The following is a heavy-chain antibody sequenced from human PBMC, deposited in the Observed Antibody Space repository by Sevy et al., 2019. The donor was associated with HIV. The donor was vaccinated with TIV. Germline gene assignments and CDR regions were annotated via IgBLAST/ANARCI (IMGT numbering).Heavy chain of an antibody. CDR2: FDPEYGKT. V-gene: IGHV1-24*01. J-gene: IGHJ4*02. Sequence: GSVKVSCKVSGYTLTKLSMHWVRQAPGKGLEWMGTFDPEYGKTIYAQKFQGRVTMTEDTSIDTAYMELSSLRSEDTAVFYCAITKDYYDNSGYPFDYWGQGTLVTVSS. D-gene: IGHD3-22*01. CDR3: AITKDYYDNSGYPFDY. CDR1: GYTLTKLS.